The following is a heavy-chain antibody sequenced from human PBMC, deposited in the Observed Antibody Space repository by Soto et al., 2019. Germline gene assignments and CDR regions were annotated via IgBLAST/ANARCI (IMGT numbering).Heavy chain of an antibody. CDR2: VSFDGSNQ. J-gene: IGHJ4*02. CDR3: ARTIHGDSTGAFDY. D-gene: IGHD2-21*02. CDR1: GFTFSNSG. V-gene: IGHV3-30*03. Sequence: LRLSCAASGFTFSNSGMHWVRQTPGKGLEWVSLVSFDGSNQYYADSVKGRFTISRDNFKNTLFLQMNSLRAEDTAVFYCARTIHGDSTGAFDYWGLGTLVTVSS.